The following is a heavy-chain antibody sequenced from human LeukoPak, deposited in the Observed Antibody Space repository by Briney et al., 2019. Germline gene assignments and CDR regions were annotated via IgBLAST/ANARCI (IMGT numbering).Heavy chain of an antibody. V-gene: IGHV4-38-2*02. CDR3: ARHSGTHPYDYVWGSYRPLDY. CDR1: GYSISSGYY. CDR2: IYHSGGT. J-gene: IGHJ4*02. Sequence: SETLSLTCTVSGYSISSGYYWGWIRQPPGKGLEWIGSIYHSGGTYYNPSLKSRVTISVDTSKNQFSLKLSSVTAADTAVYYCARHSGTHPYDYVWGSYRPLDYWGQGTLVTASS. D-gene: IGHD3-16*02.